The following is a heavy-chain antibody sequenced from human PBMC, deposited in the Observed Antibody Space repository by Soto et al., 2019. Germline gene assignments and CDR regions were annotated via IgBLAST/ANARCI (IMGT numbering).Heavy chain of an antibody. D-gene: IGHD3-16*01. CDR3: ARGVGEVTGSH. CDR1: GGTFSSYT. Sequence: QVQLVQSGAEVKKPGSSVKVSCKASGGTFSSYTISWVRQAPGQGLEWMGRIIPILGIANYAQKFQGRVTITADKSTSTAYLGLSSLRSEDTAVYYCARGVGEVTGSHWGQGTLVTVSS. J-gene: IGHJ4*02. V-gene: IGHV1-69*02. CDR2: IIPILGIA.